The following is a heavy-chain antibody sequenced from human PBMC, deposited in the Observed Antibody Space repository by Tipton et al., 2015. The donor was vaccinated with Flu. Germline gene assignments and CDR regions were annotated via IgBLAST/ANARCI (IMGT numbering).Heavy chain of an antibody. Sequence: VQLVQSGAEVRKPGASVRVSCKASGYIFTNYGITWMRQAPGQGLEWMGVIYPGDSDKKYSPAFQGQVTISADSSIGTAYLQWSSLKSSDTAIYYCARKRREDWYFDLWGGGTLVSVSS. CDR2: IYPGDSDK. J-gene: IGHJ2*01. CDR1: GYIFTNYG. V-gene: IGHV5-51*01. D-gene: IGHD1-1*01. CDR3: ARKRREDWYFDL.